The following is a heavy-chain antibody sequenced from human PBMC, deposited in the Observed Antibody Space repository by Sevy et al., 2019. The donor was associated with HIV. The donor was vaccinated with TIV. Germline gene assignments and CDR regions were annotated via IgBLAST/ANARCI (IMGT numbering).Heavy chain of an antibody. J-gene: IGHJ4*02. CDR2: IYFTGNT. CDR1: GGSISSYF. Sequence: SETLSLTCSVSGGSISSYFWTWVRQSPGKGLEWIGNIYFTGNTDYSPSLKSRFTLSLDTSKSQFSLTLKSVTAADTAIYFCARGSTTRPRVLDYWGQGTLVTVSS. CDR3: ARGSTTRPRVLDY. D-gene: IGHD1-1*01. V-gene: IGHV4-59*01.